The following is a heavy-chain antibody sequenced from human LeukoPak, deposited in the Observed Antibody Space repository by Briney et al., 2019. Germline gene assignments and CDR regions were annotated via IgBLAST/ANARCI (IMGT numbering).Heavy chain of an antibody. CDR3: AAVAGPPMYYYYMDV. CDR2: IYHSGST. D-gene: IGHD6-19*01. V-gene: IGHV4-39*07. J-gene: IGHJ6*03. CDR1: GGSISSSSYY. Sequence: PSETLSLTCAVSGGSISSSSYYWGWVRQPPGKGLEWIGEIYHSGSTNYNPSLKSRVTISVDKSKNQFSLKLSSVTAADTAVYYCAAVAGPPMYYYYMDVWGKGTTVTVSS.